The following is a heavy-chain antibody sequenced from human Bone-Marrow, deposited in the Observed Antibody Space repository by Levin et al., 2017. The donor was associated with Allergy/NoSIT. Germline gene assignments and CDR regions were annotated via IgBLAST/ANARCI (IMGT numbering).Heavy chain of an antibody. J-gene: IGHJ4*02. D-gene: IGHD3-10*01. CDR2: IIPMYGTA. CDR3: AIRLGRGFYFDN. CDR1: GGSFRTYG. V-gene: IGHV1-69*13. Sequence: SVKVSCKASGGSFRTYGISWVRQAPGQGPEWMGEIIPMYGTANYAQNIQGRVTVSADESTTTAYMDLRSLTSEDTAMYYCAIRLGRGFYFDNWGQGTLVTVSS.